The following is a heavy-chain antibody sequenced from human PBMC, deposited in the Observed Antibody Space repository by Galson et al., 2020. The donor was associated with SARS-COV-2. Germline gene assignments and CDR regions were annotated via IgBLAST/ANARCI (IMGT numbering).Heavy chain of an antibody. V-gene: IGHV4-59*08. D-gene: IGHD2-15*01. J-gene: IGHJ4*02. CDR3: ARYYCRGGSCYGPFDY. CDR2: IYYTGST. CDR1: GGSVSGFY. Sequence: ETSETLSLTCTVSGGSVSGFYWTWIRQPPGEGLEWIAYIYYTGSTNYNPSLKSRVTISVDTSKNQFSLKLNSVTAADTAIYYCARYYCRGGSCYGPFDYWGQGIRVTVSS.